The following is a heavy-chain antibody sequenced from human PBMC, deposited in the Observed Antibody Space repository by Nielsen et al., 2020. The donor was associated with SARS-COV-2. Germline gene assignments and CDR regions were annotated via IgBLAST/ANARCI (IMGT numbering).Heavy chain of an antibody. J-gene: IGHJ6*02. CDR2: ISYDGSNK. Sequence: GESLKISCAASGGGGSSYAMHWVRQAPGKGLEWVAVISYDGSNKYYADSVKGRFTISRDNSKNTLYLQMNSLRAEDTAVYYCARDLVLGDGYYYYGMDVWGQGTTVTVSS. D-gene: IGHD4-17*01. CDR1: GGGGSSYA. CDR3: ARDLVLGDGYYYYGMDV. V-gene: IGHV3-30-3*01.